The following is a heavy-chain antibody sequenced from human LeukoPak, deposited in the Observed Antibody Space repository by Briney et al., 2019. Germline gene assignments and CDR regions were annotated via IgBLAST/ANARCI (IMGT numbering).Heavy chain of an antibody. J-gene: IGHJ4*02. CDR2: TYYRSQQWHS. CDR1: GDSVSSNGAS. V-gene: IGHV6-1*01. CDR3: GRETDFGVVTN. Sequence: SQTLSLTCAISGDSVSSNGASWNWIRQSPSRGLEWLGRTYYRSQQWHSDYAPSVKGRITLNPDTSKNQFSLQLNSMAPEDTAVYYCGRETDFGVVTNWGQGTLVTVSS. D-gene: IGHD3-3*01.